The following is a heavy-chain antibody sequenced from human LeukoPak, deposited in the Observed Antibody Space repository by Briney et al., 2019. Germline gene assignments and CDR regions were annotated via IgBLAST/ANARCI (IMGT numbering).Heavy chain of an antibody. Sequence: GGSLRLSCAASGFTFSSHWMSWVRQAPGKGLEWVANIKKDGSEKYYVDSVKGRFTISRDNAKTSLYLQMNSLRAEDTAVYYCARVSTVTFFDYWGQGTLVTVSS. V-gene: IGHV3-7*03. D-gene: IGHD4-17*01. J-gene: IGHJ4*02. CDR2: IKKDGSEK. CDR1: GFTFSSHW. CDR3: ARVSTVTFFDY.